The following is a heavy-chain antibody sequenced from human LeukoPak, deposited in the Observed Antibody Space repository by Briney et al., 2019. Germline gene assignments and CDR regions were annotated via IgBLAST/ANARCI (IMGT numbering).Heavy chain of an antibody. Sequence: SVKVSCRASGGTFSSYTISWVRQAAGQGLEWMGRIIPILGIANYAQKFQGRVTITADKSTSTAYMELSSLRSEDTAVYYCARANNKYYDFWSGYPDAFDIWGQGTMVTVSS. CDR2: IIPILGIA. CDR3: ARANNKYYDFWSGYPDAFDI. V-gene: IGHV1-69*02. CDR1: GGTFSSYT. D-gene: IGHD3-3*01. J-gene: IGHJ3*02.